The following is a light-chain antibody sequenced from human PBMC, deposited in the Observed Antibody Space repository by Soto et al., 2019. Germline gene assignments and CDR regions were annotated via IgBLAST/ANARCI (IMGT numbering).Light chain of an antibody. CDR3: QQYGRSYT. Sequence: EIVLTQSPGTLSLSPGERATLSCRASQSVSSSYLAWYQQKPGQAPMLLIYGASSRATGIPDRFSGSGSGTDFTLTISRLEPEDFAVYYCQQYGRSYTFGQGTRLEIK. J-gene: IGKJ5*01. CDR1: QSVSSSY. CDR2: GAS. V-gene: IGKV3-20*01.